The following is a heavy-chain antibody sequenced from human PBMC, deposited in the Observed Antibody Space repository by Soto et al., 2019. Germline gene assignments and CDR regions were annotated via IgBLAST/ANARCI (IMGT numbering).Heavy chain of an antibody. CDR2: IFYGGNT. CDR3: ASRYSFDYGAYYHTFDS. CDR1: DGSITSSNNF. V-gene: IGHV4-39*01. D-gene: IGHD3-22*01. Sequence: SETLSLTCTVSDGSITSSNNFWGWIRQPPGKGLEWIGTIFYGGNTYYNPSLKSRVTMSVDTFKNQFSLRLSSVTAADTAVYLCASRYSFDYGAYYHTFDSWGQGTLVTVSS. J-gene: IGHJ4*02.